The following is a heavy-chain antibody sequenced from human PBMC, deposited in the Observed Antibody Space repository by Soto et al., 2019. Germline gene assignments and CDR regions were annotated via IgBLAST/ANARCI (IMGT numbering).Heavy chain of an antibody. D-gene: IGHD4-4*01. CDR1: GFTFTSSA. CDR2: IVVGSGNT. J-gene: IGHJ6*02. CDR3: AAERHSNRYYYYGMDV. Sequence: SVKVSCKASGFTFTSSAVQWVRQARGQRLEWIGWIVVGSGNTNYAQKFQERVTITRDMSTSTAYMELSSLRSEDTAVYYCAAERHSNRYYYYGMDVWGQGTTVTVSS. V-gene: IGHV1-58*01.